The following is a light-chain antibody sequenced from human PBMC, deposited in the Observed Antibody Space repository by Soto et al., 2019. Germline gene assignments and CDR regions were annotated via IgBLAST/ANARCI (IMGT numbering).Light chain of an antibody. CDR1: QFISTW. Sequence: DIQMTQSPSTLSASVGDRVTITCRASQFISTWLAWYQQKPGKAPKLLIYKASSLESGVPSRFSGSGSGTEFTLTISSLQPDDFPTYYCQQYNDYSPRTFGQGTKVEIK. J-gene: IGKJ1*01. CDR2: KAS. V-gene: IGKV1-5*03. CDR3: QQYNDYSPRT.